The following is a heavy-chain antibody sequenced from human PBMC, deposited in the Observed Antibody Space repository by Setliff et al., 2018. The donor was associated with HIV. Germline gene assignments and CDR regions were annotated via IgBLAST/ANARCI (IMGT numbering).Heavy chain of an antibody. Sequence: SETLSLTCTVSGGSINNYYWSWIRQPPGKGLEWIGYIYPNGSPDYPSGNIVYNPSFRSRVTLSLDTSKNQFSLKLTSVTAADAAVYYCTGDYSSGSYRFDYWGQGTLVTVSS. CDR1: GGSINNYY. CDR2: IYPNGSP. J-gene: IGHJ4*02. V-gene: IGHV4-4*08. D-gene: IGHD3-10*01. CDR3: TGDYSSGSYRFDY.